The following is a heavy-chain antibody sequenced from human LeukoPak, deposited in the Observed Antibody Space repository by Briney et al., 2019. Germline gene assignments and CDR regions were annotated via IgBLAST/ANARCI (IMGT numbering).Heavy chain of an antibody. CDR3: GKDHSAYAWGSYRFPYYIDY. CDR1: GFTFRNYG. D-gene: IGHD3-16*02. J-gene: IGHJ4*02. Sequence: PGGSLRLSCAASGFTFRNYGFHWVRQAPGKGLQWVAVISYDGSTKYYADSVKGRFTISRDTSKNTVTLEMNRVRAEDTAVYYCGKDHSAYAWGSYRFPYYIDYWGPGTLVTVSS. CDR2: ISYDGSTK. V-gene: IGHV3-30*18.